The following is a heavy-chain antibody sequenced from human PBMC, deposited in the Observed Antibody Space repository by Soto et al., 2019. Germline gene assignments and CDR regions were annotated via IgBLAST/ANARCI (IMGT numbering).Heavy chain of an antibody. CDR2: ISSSGSTI. Sequence: EVQLVESGGGLVQPGGSLRLSCAASGFTFSSYEMNWVRQAPVKGLEWVSYISSSGSTIYYADAVKGRFTISRDNAKNALYLQMNSLRAEDTAVYYCAREGAAGTLYYYGMVVWGQGTTVTVSS. V-gene: IGHV3-48*03. CDR1: GFTFSSYE. CDR3: AREGAAGTLYYYGMVV. J-gene: IGHJ6*02. D-gene: IGHD6-13*01.